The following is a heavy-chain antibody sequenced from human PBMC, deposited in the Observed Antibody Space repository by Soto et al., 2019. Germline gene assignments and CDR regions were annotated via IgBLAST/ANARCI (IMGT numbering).Heavy chain of an antibody. CDR1: GGSISSGGYS. D-gene: IGHD5-12*01. CDR2: INHSGST. J-gene: IGHJ4*02. CDR3: ARARWLRALFDY. Sequence: SETLSLTCAVSGGSISSGGYSWSWIRQPPGKGLEWIGEINHSGSTNYNPSLKSRVTISVDTSKNQFSLKLSSVTAADTAVYYCARARWLRALFDYWGQGTLVTVSS. V-gene: IGHV4-34*01.